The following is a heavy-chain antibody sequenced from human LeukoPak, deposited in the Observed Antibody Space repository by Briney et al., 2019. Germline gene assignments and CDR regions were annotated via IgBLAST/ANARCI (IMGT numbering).Heavy chain of an antibody. D-gene: IGHD4-17*01. CDR2: INPLSGKT. Sequence: GGSLRLSCAASGFTFSSYAMHWVRQAPGQGLEWMGIINPLSGKTTYTQKFQDRVTMTRDTSTSTVYMELSSLRSDDTAVYYCARDSGNYGDLGLDIWGQGTTVTVSS. CDR3: ARDSGNYGDLGLDI. J-gene: IGHJ3*02. CDR1: GFTFSSYA. V-gene: IGHV1-46*01.